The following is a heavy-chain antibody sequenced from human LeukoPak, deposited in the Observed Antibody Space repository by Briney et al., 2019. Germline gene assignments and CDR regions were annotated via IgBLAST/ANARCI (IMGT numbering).Heavy chain of an antibody. CDR3: ASNITMIVGPDFDI. D-gene: IGHD3-22*01. V-gene: IGHV3-30*04. Sequence: GGSLRLSCAASGFTFSDYAMHWVRQAPGKGLEWVAVISSDGSNKYYTDSVRGRFTISRDNSKNTLYLQMNSLRAEDTAVFYCASNITMIVGPDFDIWGQGTMVTVSS. CDR1: GFTFSDYA. J-gene: IGHJ3*02. CDR2: ISSDGSNK.